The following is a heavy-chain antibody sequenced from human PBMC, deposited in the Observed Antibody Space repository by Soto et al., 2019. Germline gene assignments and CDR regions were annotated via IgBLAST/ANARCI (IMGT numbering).Heavy chain of an antibody. Sequence: QLQLVQSGAEVKKPWSSVKVSCKASGGTFSSFTVNWVRQAPGQGLEWMGGFMTILGAANYAPKFQGRVTIIADESTNTGYMELSSLRSEDTAVYYCARGNACDIWGQGTMVTVSS. CDR2: FMTILGAA. CDR3: ARGNACDI. J-gene: IGHJ3*02. V-gene: IGHV1-69*01. CDR1: GGTFSSFT.